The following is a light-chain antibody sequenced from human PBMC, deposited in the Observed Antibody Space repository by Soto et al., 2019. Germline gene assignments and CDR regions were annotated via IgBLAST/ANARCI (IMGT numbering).Light chain of an antibody. J-gene: IGKJ4*01. CDR1: RSVLYKSNNKNH. CDR3: QQYFDVPFT. CDR2: WAS. Sequence: DIVMTQSPDSLAVSLGERATMNCKCSRSVLYKSNNKNHFAWYQQKPGQPPQLIIYWASTRESGLPERFSGRGSGTDSTLTISSLEAEDVAFYWCQQYFDVPFTFGGGTKVEI. V-gene: IGKV4-1*01.